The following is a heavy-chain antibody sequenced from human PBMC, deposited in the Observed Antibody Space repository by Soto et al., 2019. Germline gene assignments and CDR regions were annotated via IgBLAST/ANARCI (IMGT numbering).Heavy chain of an antibody. Sequence: PGESLKISCKGFGYTSTSYWISWVRQMPGKGLEWMGRIDPSDSYTNYSPSFQDHVTISADNSIRTAYLQWSRLEASDTAIYYCERRNSGSWSLTSGPGTLVTVST. V-gene: IGHV5-10-1*01. CDR3: ERRNSGSWSLT. D-gene: IGHD6-13*01. CDR2: IDPSDSYT. J-gene: IGHJ5*02. CDR1: GYTSTSYW.